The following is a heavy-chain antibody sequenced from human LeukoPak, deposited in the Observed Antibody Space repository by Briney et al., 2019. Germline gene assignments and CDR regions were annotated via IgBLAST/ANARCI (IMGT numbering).Heavy chain of an antibody. V-gene: IGHV3-11*01. J-gene: IGHJ3*02. Sequence: PGGSLRLSCAASGFTFSDYYMSWIRQAPGKGLEWISYISNSGSTIYYADSVKGRFTISRDNSKNTLYLQMNSLRAEDTAVYYCAKDTRGGAFDIWGQGTMVTVSS. CDR1: GFTFSDYY. CDR3: AKDTRGGAFDI. D-gene: IGHD3-3*01. CDR2: ISNSGSTI.